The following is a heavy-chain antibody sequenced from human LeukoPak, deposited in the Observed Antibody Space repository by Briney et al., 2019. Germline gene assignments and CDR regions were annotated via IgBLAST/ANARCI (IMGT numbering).Heavy chain of an antibody. CDR3: ARGVRDSSSWYWAGDYYYGMDV. V-gene: IGHV4-34*01. CDR2: INHSGST. J-gene: IGHJ6*02. CDR1: GGSFSGYY. D-gene: IGHD6-13*01. Sequence: PSETLSLTCAVYGGSFSGYYWSWIRQPPGKGLEWIGEINHSGSTNYNPSLKSRVTISVDTSKNQFSLKLNSVTAADTAVYYCARGVRDSSSWYWAGDYYYGMDVWGQGTTVTVSS.